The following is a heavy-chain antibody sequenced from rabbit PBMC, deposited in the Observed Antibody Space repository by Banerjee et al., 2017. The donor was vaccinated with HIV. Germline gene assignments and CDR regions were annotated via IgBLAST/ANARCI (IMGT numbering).Heavy chain of an antibody. Sequence: QEQLEESGGDLVKPEGSLTLTCTASGFSFSSSYYMCWVRQAPGKGLEWIACIYGGSSGTTGYASWAKGRFTISKTSSTTVTLQMTSLTAADTATYFCARGVADFTCFFNLWGPGTLVTVS. CDR3: ARGVADFTCFFNL. D-gene: IGHD3-3*01. CDR1: GFSFSSSYY. V-gene: IGHV1S45*01. J-gene: IGHJ4*01. CDR2: IYGGSSGTT.